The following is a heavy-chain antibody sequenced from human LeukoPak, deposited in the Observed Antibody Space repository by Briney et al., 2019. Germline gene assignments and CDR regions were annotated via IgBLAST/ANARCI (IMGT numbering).Heavy chain of an antibody. CDR2: INAYKGKT. CDR3: ARDRYSWSGYSSSWYYYYGMDV. D-gene: IGHD6-13*01. V-gene: IGHV1-18*01. Sequence: APGEVSFQASGFPFTSYGISWGRPGPGQGVGGVGWINAYKGKTNYAQKLQGRATMTTDTSTSTAYMELRSLRSDDTAVYYCARDRYSWSGYSSSWYYYYGMDVWGQGTTVTVSS. J-gene: IGHJ6*02. CDR1: GFPFTSYG.